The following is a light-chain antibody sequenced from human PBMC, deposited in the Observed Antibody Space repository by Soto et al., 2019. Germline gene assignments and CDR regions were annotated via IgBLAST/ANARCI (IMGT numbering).Light chain of an antibody. CDR1: QDISDD. CDR3: LQDHNYPLT. Sequence: AIQMTQSPSSLSASIGDRVSITCRASQDISDDLGWFQQKPGKAPKLLIYAASSLQSGVPSRFSGSGSGTDFTLTISSLQPEDFASYYCLQDHNYPLTFGGGTQVEIK. J-gene: IGKJ4*02. CDR2: AAS. V-gene: IGKV1-6*01.